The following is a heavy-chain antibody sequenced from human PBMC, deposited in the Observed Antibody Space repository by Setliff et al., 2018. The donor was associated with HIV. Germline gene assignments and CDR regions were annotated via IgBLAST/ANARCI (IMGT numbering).Heavy chain of an antibody. V-gene: IGHV4-59*11. Sequence: SETLSLTCAVSGGSINSHHWNWIRQPPGKELEWIGSTYYTGSTAYNPSLKSRVTISLDTSKTHFSLKLSSVTAADTAVYYCARSPGFWYFDLWGPGTLVTVLL. CDR3: ARSPGFWYFDL. J-gene: IGHJ2*01. CDR1: GGSINSHH. CDR2: TYYTGST.